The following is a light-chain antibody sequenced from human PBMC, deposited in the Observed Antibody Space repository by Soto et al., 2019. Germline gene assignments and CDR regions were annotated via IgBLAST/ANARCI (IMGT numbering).Light chain of an antibody. CDR3: QHYNSYSEA. Sequence: IQMTQSPSTLFGSVGDRXXIXXXASQTISSWLAWYQQKPGKAPKLLIYKASTLKSGVPSRFSGSGSGTEFTLTISSLQPDDFATYYCQHYNSYSEAFGQGTKVDIK. J-gene: IGKJ1*01. CDR1: QTISSW. CDR2: KAS. V-gene: IGKV1-5*03.